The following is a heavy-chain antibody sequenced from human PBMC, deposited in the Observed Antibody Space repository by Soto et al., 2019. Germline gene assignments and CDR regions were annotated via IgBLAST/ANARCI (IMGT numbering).Heavy chain of an antibody. J-gene: IGHJ6*02. Sequence: PSETLSLTSTVSGGSISSYYWSWIRQPPGKGLEWIGYIYYSGSTNYNPSLKSRVTISVDTSKNQFSLKLSSVTAADTAVYYCARIYSSSWYYYYYGMDVWGQGTTVTSP. V-gene: IGHV4-59*01. D-gene: IGHD6-13*01. CDR2: IYYSGST. CDR3: ARIYSSSWYYYYYGMDV. CDR1: GGSISSYY.